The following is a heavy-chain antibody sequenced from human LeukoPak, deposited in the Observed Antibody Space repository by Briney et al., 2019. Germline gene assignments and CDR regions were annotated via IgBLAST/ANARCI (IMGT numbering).Heavy chain of an antibody. CDR2: INPSGSST. Sequence: ASVKVSCKASGYAFTRHYMHWVRQAPGQGLEWMGLINPSGSSTIYAQKFQGRVTITADESTSTAYMELSSLRSEDTAVYYCARGYGDPIPVDYWGQGTLVTVSS. J-gene: IGHJ4*02. CDR1: GYAFTRHY. V-gene: IGHV1-46*01. CDR3: ARGYGDPIPVDY. D-gene: IGHD4-17*01.